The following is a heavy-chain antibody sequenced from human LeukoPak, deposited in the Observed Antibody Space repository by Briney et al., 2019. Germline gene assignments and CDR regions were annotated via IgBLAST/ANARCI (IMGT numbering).Heavy chain of an antibody. CDR2: INHSGST. V-gene: IGHV4-34*01. Sequence: SSETLSLTCTVCGGSFSGYYWSWIRQPPGEGLEWLGEINHSGSTNYKPSLKSRVTISVDTSKNQFSLKLSSVTAADTAVYYCASNDDHYSSLDYWGQGPLVTVSS. CDR1: GGSFSGYY. J-gene: IGHJ4*02. CDR3: ASNDDHYSSLDY. D-gene: IGHD6-19*01.